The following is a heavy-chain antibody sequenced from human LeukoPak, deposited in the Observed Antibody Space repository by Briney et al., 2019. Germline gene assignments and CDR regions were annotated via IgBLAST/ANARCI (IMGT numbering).Heavy chain of an antibody. D-gene: IGHD6-19*01. CDR1: GYTFTSYD. V-gene: IGHV1-3*03. Sequence: ASVKVSCKASGYTFTSYDINWVRQAPGQRLEWMGWINAGNGNTKYSLEFQGRVSITRDTSASTAYMELSSLRSEDMAVYYRARGVASSGWFYFDYWGQGTLVTVSS. CDR3: ARGVASSGWFYFDY. CDR2: INAGNGNT. J-gene: IGHJ4*02.